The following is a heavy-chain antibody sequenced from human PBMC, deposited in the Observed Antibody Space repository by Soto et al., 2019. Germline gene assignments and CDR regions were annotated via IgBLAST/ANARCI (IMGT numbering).Heavy chain of an antibody. Sequence: GASVKVSCKASGYTFTSYDINWVRQATGQGLEWMGWMNPNSGNTGYAQKFQGRVTMARNTSISTAYMELSSLRSEDTAVYYCARGLSLRGVPIREFGYWGQGTLVTVSS. CDR1: GYTFTSYD. J-gene: IGHJ4*02. CDR2: MNPNSGNT. CDR3: ARGLSLRGVPIREFGY. D-gene: IGHD3-3*01. V-gene: IGHV1-8*01.